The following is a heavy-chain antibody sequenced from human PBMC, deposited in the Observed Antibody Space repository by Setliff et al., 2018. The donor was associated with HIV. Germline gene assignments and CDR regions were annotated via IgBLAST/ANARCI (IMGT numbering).Heavy chain of an antibody. CDR2: IVVGSGNT. D-gene: IGHD6-19*01. CDR1: GFTFTSSA. J-gene: IGHJ2*01. Sequence: SVKVSCKASGFTFTSSAMQWVRQARGQRLEWIGWIVVGSGNTNYAQKFQERVTITRDMSTSTAYMELSSLRSGDTAVYYCAASPGYSSAWYAGSWYFDLWGRGTLVTVSS. CDR3: AASPGYSSAWYAGSWYFDL. V-gene: IGHV1-58*02.